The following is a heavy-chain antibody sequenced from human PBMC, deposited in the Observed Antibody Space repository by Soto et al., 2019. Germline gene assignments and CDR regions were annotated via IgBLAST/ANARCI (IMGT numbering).Heavy chain of an antibody. CDR1: GGTFSSYA. V-gene: IGHV1-69*13. CDR3: VASNYYDSSGYPDAFDI. J-gene: IGHJ3*02. D-gene: IGHD3-22*01. Sequence: SVKVSCKASGGTFSSYAISWVRQAPGQGLEWMGGIIPIFGTANYAQKFQGRVTITADESTSTAYMELSSLRSEDTAVYYCVASNYYDSSGYPDAFDIWGQGTMVTVS. CDR2: IIPIFGTA.